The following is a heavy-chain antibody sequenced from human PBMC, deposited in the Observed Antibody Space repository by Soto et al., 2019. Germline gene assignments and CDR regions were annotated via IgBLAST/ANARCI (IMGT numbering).Heavy chain of an antibody. D-gene: IGHD6-19*01. Sequence: QVQLVQSGAEVKKPGASVRVSCKASGYTFISYGITWVREAPGKGLEWMGWISSYNANTNYAQKFQDRVTLTTDASTCTTYLELRSLRPGDTAVYYFARDHITGTGDDVDFWGQGTLVTVSS. V-gene: IGHV1-18*01. CDR1: GYTFISYG. CDR2: ISSYNANT. J-gene: IGHJ4*02. CDR3: ARDHITGTGDDVDF.